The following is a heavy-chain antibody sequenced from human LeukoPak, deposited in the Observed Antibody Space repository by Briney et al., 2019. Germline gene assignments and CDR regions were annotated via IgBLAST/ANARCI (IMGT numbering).Heavy chain of an antibody. V-gene: IGHV4-34*01. CDR2: INHSGSA. D-gene: IGHD3-10*01. Sequence: SETLSLTCAVYGGSLSTYYWSWIRQPPGKGLEWIGDINHSGSATYNPSLKSRVVISVDTSKNQFSLKLSSVTAADTAVYYCARKVVAYGSGSDPYNYWGQGTLVTVSS. J-gene: IGHJ4*02. CDR1: GGSLSTYY. CDR3: ARKVVAYGSGSDPYNY.